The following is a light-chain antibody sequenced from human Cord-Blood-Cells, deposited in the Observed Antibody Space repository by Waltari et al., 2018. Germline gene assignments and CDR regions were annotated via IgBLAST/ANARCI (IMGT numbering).Light chain of an antibody. J-gene: IGKJ4*01. V-gene: IGKV1-39*01. CDR1: QSISSY. Sequence: IQMTQSPSSLSASVGDRVTITCRASQSISSYLNWYQQKPGKAPKLLIYAASSLQSGVPSRFSGSGSGTDFTPTISSLQPEDFATYYCQQSYSTPTFGGGTKVEIK. CDR3: QQSYSTPT. CDR2: AAS.